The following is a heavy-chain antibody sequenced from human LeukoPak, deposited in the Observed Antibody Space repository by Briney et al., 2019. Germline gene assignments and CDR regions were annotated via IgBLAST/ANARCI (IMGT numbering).Heavy chain of an antibody. D-gene: IGHD6-19*01. CDR2: IYYSGST. Sequence: SETLSLTCAVYGGSFSGYYWSWIRQPPGKGLEWIGYIYYSGSTNYNPSLKSRVTISVDTSKNQFSLKLSSVTAADTAVYYCARHTGSGWNWGQGTLVTVSS. V-gene: IGHV4-59*08. J-gene: IGHJ4*02. CDR1: GGSFSGYY. CDR3: ARHTGSGWN.